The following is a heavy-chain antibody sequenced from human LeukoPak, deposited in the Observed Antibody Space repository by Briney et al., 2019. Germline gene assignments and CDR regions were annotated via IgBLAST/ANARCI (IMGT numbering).Heavy chain of an antibody. J-gene: IGHJ4*02. CDR3: ARDSLWFGALIDY. CDR1: GFTFSSYS. D-gene: IGHD3-10*01. CDR2: ISSSSSYI. V-gene: IGHV3-21*01. Sequence: GGSLRLSCAASGFTFSSYSMNWVRQAPGQGLEWVSSISSSSSYIYYADSVKGRFTISRDNAKNSLYLQMNSLRAEDTAVYYCARDSLWFGALIDYWGQGTLVTVSS.